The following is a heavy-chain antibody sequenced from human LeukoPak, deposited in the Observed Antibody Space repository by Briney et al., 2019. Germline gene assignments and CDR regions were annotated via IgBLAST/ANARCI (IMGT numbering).Heavy chain of an antibody. CDR3: AREDIVVVPAALDP. CDR2: IYTSGST. Sequence: SETLSLTGTVSGGSISSYYWSWIRQPAGKGLEWIGRIYTSGSTNYNPSLKSRVTMSVDTSKNQFSLNLSSVTAADTAVYYCAREDIVVVPAALDPWGQGTLVTVSS. J-gene: IGHJ5*02. V-gene: IGHV4-4*07. D-gene: IGHD2-2*01. CDR1: GGSISSYY.